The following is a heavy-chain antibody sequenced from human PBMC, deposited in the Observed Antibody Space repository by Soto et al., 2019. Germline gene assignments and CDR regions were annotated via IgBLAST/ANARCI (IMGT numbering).Heavy chain of an antibody. CDR2: VRGSGAGP. CDR3: VKRPWDSGGTFES. J-gene: IGHJ4*02. D-gene: IGHD4-17*01. V-gene: IGHV3-23*01. Sequence: EVQLLESGGGLAPPGGSLRLSCAASGFTFSSYTMTWVRQAPGKGPAWVSSVRGSGAGPAYADSVKGRFTISRDNSKNARYLQMNSLRGEDTATYYCVKRPWDSGGTFESWGQGTLVTVSS. CDR1: GFTFSSYT.